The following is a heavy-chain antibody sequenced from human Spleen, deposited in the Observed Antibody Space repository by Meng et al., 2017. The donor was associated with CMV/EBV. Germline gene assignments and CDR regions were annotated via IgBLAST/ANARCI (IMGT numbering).Heavy chain of an antibody. CDR1: GFTFSSYA. J-gene: IGHJ5*02. D-gene: IGHD6-19*01. Sequence: SGFTFSSYAMSWVRQAPGKGLGWVSAIRGSGGGTYCAGSVKGRFTISRDNSKNTLYLQMNSLRAESTAVYYCAKAGAVARRPDWFDPWGQGTLVTVSS. V-gene: IGHV3-23*01. CDR3: AKAGAVARRPDWFDP. CDR2: IRGSGGGT.